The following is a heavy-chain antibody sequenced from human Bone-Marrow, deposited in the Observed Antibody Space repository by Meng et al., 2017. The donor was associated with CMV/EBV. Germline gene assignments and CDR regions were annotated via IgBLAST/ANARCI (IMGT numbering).Heavy chain of an antibody. D-gene: IGHD3-3*01. CDR2: ISYDGSNK. CDR3: AREFQNFWSGYYYYYGMDV. CDR1: GFTFSSYA. V-gene: IGHV3-30*04. J-gene: IGHJ6*02. Sequence: LSLTCAASGFTFSSYAMHWVRQAPGKGLEWVAVISYDGSNKYYADSVKGRFTISRDNSKNTLYLQMNSLRAEDTAVYYCAREFQNFWSGYYYYYGMDVWGQGTTVTVSS.